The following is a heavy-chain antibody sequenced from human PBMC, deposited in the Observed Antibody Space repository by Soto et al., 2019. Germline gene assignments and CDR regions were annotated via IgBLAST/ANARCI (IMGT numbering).Heavy chain of an antibody. CDR2: INHSGST. J-gene: IGHJ6*02. V-gene: IGHV4-34*01. CDR1: GGSFSGYY. CDR3: ARAGYSYGYYYYYGMDV. Sequence: SETLSLTCAVYGGSFSGYYWSWIRQPPGKGLEWIGEINHSGSTNYNPSLKSRVTISVDTSKNQLSLKLSSVTAADTAVYYCARAGYSYGYYYYYGMDVWGQGTTVTVSS. D-gene: IGHD5-18*01.